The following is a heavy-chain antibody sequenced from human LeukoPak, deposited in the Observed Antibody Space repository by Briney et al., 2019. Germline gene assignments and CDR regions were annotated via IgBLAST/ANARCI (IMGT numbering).Heavy chain of an antibody. CDR3: AAESIAAPRSSGY. Sequence: ASVKVSCKASGFTFTSSAVQWVRQARGQRLEWIGWIVVGSGNTNYARKFQERVTITRDMSTSTAYMELSSLRSEDTAVYYCAAESIAAPRSSGYWGQGTLVTVSS. CDR1: GFTFTSSA. V-gene: IGHV1-58*01. D-gene: IGHD6-6*01. CDR2: IVVGSGNT. J-gene: IGHJ4*02.